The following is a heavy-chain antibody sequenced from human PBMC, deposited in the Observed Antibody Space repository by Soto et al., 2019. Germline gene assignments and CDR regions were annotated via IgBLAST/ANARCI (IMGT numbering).Heavy chain of an antibody. CDR1: GGSFSGYY. D-gene: IGHD2-21*01. V-gene: IGHV4-34*01. CDR3: AGIPRFRYYYYGMDV. Sequence: SETLSLTCAVYGGSFSGYYWSWIRQPPGKGLEWIGEINHSGSTNYNPSLKSRVTISVDTSRNQFSLKLSSVTAADTAVYYCAGIPRFRYYYYGMDVWGQGTTVTVSS. J-gene: IGHJ6*02. CDR2: INHSGST.